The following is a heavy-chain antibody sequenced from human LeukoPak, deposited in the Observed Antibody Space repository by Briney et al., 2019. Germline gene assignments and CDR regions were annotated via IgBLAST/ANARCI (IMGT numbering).Heavy chain of an antibody. D-gene: IGHD6-13*01. J-gene: IGHJ5*02. CDR3: ARWVIAAAGLANWFDP. CDR1: GFTFSSYA. Sequence: PGGSLRLSCAASGFTFSSYAMSWVRQAPGKGLEWVSAISGSGGSTYYADSVKGRFTISRDNSKNTLYLQMNSLRAEDTAVYYCARWVIAAAGLANWFDPWGQGTLVTVSS. CDR2: ISGSGGST. V-gene: IGHV3-23*01.